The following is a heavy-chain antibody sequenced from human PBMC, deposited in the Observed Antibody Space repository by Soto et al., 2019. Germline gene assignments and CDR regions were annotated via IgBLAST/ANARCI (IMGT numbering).Heavy chain of an antibody. V-gene: IGHV1-18*01. D-gene: IGHD2-2*01. CDR3: ARDLFHCISTSCYRMTEEYGMDV. CDR1: GYTFTSYG. Sequence: QVQLVQSGAEVKKPGASVKVSCKASGYTFTSYGISWVRQAPGQGLEWMGWISAYNGNTIYAQKLQGRVTMTTDTSTSTAYMELRSLRSDDTAVYYCARDLFHCISTSCYRMTEEYGMDVWGQGTTVTVSS. CDR2: ISAYNGNT. J-gene: IGHJ6*02.